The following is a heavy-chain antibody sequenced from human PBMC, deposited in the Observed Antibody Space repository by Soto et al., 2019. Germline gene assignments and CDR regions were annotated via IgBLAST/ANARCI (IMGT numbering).Heavy chain of an antibody. D-gene: IGHD3-3*01. CDR1: GGTFSSYA. Sequence: EASVKVSCKASGGTFSSYAISWVRQAPGQGLEWMGGIIPIFGTANYAQKFQGRVTITADEPTSTAYMELSSLRSEDTAVYYCARVNDFWSGPYYYYGMDVWG. CDR3: ARVNDFWSGPYYYYGMDV. V-gene: IGHV1-69*13. J-gene: IGHJ6*02. CDR2: IIPIFGTA.